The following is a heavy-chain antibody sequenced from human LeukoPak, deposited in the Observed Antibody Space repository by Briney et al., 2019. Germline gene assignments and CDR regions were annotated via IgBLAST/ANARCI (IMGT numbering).Heavy chain of an antibody. J-gene: IGHJ4*02. CDR3: AKDGRVVRGVKEVDY. Sequence: GGSLRLSCVASGLTFSTYAMSWVRQAPGKGLEWVSAISGSGGSTYYADSVKGRFTISRDNSKNTLYLQMNSLRAEDTAVYYCAKDGRVVRGVKEVDYWGQGTLVTVSS. CDR1: GLTFSTYA. CDR2: ISGSGGST. D-gene: IGHD3-10*01. V-gene: IGHV3-23*01.